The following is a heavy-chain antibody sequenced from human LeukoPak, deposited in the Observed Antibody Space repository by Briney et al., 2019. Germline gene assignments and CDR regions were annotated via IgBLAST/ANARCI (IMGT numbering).Heavy chain of an antibody. D-gene: IGHD3-3*01. V-gene: IGHV1-69*13. Sequence: SVKVSCKASGGTFSSYAISWVRQAPGQGLEWMGGIIPIFGTANYAQKFQGRVTITADEYTSTAYMELSSLRSEDTAVYYCARGDFWSGYQRQSPLNYWGQGTLVTVSS. J-gene: IGHJ4*02. CDR2: IIPIFGTA. CDR3: ARGDFWSGYQRQSPLNY. CDR1: GGTFSSYA.